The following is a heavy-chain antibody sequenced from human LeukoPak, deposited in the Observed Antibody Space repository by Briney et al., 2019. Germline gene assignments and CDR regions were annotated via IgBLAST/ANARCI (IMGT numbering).Heavy chain of an antibody. J-gene: IGHJ4*02. CDR2: IYHSGST. D-gene: IGHD2-2*01. Sequence: SETLSLTCTVSGGSISSGGYYWSWLRQPPGKGLEWIGYIYHSGSTYYNPSLKSRVTISVDRSKNQFSLKLSSVTAADTAVYYCATVRSSTSLPTTGLDYRGQGTLVTVSS. V-gene: IGHV4-30-2*01. CDR3: ATVRSSTSLPTTGLDY. CDR1: GGSISSGGYY.